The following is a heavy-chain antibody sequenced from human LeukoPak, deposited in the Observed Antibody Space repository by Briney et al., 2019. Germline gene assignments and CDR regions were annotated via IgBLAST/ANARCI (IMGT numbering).Heavy chain of an antibody. CDR2: TIPNTGVT. V-gene: IGHV1-2*02. J-gene: IGHJ5*02. D-gene: IGHD6-13*01. CDR3: AKEAAEAGNNWFDP. Sequence: GASVKVSCKASGYTFTDYYIHWVRQAPGQGLEWMGWTIPNTGVTNYAQKFQGRVTMTRDTSISTAYMELSSLTSDDTAVYYCAKEAAEAGNNWFDPWGQGTLVTVFS. CDR1: GYTFTDYY.